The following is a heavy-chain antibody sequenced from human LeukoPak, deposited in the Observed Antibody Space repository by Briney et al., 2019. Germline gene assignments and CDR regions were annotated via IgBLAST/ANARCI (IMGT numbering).Heavy chain of an antibody. CDR1: GFTFNTYA. Sequence: GGSLRLSCAASGFTFNTYAIHWVRQPPGKGLEWVAFISYDGTTKYFADSVKGRSTISRDNSKNTVDLRMNSLRAEDTAVYHCAKDYTARRGPVDYWGQGAQVSVSS. J-gene: IGHJ4*02. V-gene: IGHV3-30*18. CDR2: ISYDGTTK. D-gene: IGHD5-18*01. CDR3: AKDYTARRGPVDY.